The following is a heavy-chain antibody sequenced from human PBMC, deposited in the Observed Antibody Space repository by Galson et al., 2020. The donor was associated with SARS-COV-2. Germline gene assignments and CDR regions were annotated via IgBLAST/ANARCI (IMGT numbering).Heavy chain of an antibody. CDR3: AKRKELFWLGELNQGLDV. J-gene: IGHJ6*02. V-gene: IGHV3-30*18. CDR2: ISYEGSIK. CDR1: GFTFTNYG. D-gene: IGHD3-10*01. Sequence: GESLKISCAASGFTFTNYGMHWVRQAPGKGLEWVALISYEGSIKYYAASVKGRFTISRDSSKNTLYLQMNSLSAGDTAVYYCAKRKELFWLGELNQGLDVWGQGTTVTVS.